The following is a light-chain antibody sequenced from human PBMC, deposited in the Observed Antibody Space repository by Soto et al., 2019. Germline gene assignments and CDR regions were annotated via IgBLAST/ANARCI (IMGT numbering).Light chain of an antibody. V-gene: IGLV4-60*02. CDR2: LEGSGSY. Sequence: QLVLTQLSSASASLGSSVKLTCTLSSGHSSYIIAWHQQQPRKAPRYLMKLEGSGSYNKGSEVPDRFSGSSSGADRYLTISNLQFEDEADYYCETWDFNTRVFGGGTKLTVL. J-gene: IGLJ3*02. CDR3: ETWDFNTRV. CDR1: SGHSSYI.